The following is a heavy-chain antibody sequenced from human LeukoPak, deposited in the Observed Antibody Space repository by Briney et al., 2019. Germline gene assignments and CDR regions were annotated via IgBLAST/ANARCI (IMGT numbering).Heavy chain of an antibody. D-gene: IGHD4-17*01. CDR1: GTSFTSYY. V-gene: IGHV4-34*01. J-gene: IGHJ4*02. CDR3: ARMTTGHDY. Sequence: SATLSLTCGVSGTSFTSYYWSWIRQPPGKGLEWIGEVNHSGYTDMNPSLKSRVTISVDTSKNQFSLMMTSVTAADTAVYFCARMTTGHDYWGQGILVTVSS. CDR2: VNHSGYT.